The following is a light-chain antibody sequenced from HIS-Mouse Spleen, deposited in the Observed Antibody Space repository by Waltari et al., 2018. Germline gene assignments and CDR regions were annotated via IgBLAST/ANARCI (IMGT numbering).Light chain of an antibody. J-gene: IGLJ1*01. CDR2: DVS. Sequence: QSALTQPASVSGSPGQSTTIPCTGTSSDVRVYNYVSWYQQHQGKAPKLMIYDVSNRPSGVSNRFSGSKSGNTASLTISGLQAEDEADYYCSSYTSSSTYVFGTGTKVTVL. CDR3: SSYTSSSTYV. CDR1: SSDVRVYNY. V-gene: IGLV2-14*03.